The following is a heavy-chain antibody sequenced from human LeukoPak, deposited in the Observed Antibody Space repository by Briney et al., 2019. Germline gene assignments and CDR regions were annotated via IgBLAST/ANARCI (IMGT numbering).Heavy chain of an antibody. CDR1: GYTFTGHY. J-gene: IGHJ4*02. V-gene: IGHV1-2*02. CDR2: INPNSGGT. CDR3: AREIIAVAGIDY. D-gene: IGHD6-19*01. Sequence: ASVKVSCKASGYTFTGHYMHWARQAPGQGLEWMGWINPNSGGTNYAQKFQGRVTMTRDTSISTAYMELSRLRSDDTAVYYCAREIIAVAGIDYWGQGTLVTVSS.